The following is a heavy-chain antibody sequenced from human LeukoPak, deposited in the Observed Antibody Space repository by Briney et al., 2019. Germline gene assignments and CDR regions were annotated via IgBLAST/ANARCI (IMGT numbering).Heavy chain of an antibody. CDR3: AREDRALDAFDI. CDR1: GYTFTSYG. Sequence: ASVKVSCKASGYTFTSYGISWVRQAPGQGLEWMGWISAYNGNTNYAQKLQGRVTITADESTSTAYMELSSLRSEDTAVYYCAREDRALDAFDIWGQGTMVTVSS. V-gene: IGHV1-18*01. J-gene: IGHJ3*02. CDR2: ISAYNGNT.